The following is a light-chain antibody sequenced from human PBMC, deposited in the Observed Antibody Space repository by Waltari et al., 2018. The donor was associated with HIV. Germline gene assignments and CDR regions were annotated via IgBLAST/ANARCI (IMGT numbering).Light chain of an antibody. CDR3: ASYTANDTVI. CDR1: DPDFGFYTF. V-gene: IGLV2-14*01. Sequence: SGLTQPASLSGFPGQSITISCTGADPDFGFYTFISWYQHPPGKVPNVILSKVDRLASGISRRFSGSKSGNTASLTISGLQTEDEAVYYCASYTANDTVIFAGGTTVTVL. CDR2: KVD. J-gene: IGLJ2*01.